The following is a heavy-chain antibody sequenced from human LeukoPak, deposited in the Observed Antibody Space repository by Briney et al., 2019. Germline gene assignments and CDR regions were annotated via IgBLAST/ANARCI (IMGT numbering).Heavy chain of an antibody. Sequence: SETLSLTCTVSGVSISSYYWSWIRQPPGKGLESIGYIHYTGRTNYNPSLMSRVTLSVDTSKNQFSLKLTSVTAADTAVYYCARGTFGYTNYGSGRVGDYFYYLDVWGKGATVTVSS. CDR3: ARGTFGYTNYGSGRVGDYFYYLDV. J-gene: IGHJ6*03. D-gene: IGHD3-10*01. V-gene: IGHV4-59*01. CDR2: IHYTGRT. CDR1: GVSISSYY.